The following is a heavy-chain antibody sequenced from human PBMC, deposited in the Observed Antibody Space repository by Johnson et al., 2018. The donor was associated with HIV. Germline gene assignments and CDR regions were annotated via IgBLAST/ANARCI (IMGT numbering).Heavy chain of an antibody. D-gene: IGHD6-6*01. V-gene: IGHV3-20*04. CDR2: INSDGSST. CDR3: TRATYSNSKAHAFHI. CDR1: GFTFDDYG. Sequence: VQLVESGGGVVRPGGSLRLSCAASGFTFDDYGMSWVRQAPGKGLEWVSRINSDGSSTTYADSVKGRFTISRDNAKNTLYLQMNSLRAEDTAVYYCTRATYSNSKAHAFHIWGQGTMVTVSS. J-gene: IGHJ3*02.